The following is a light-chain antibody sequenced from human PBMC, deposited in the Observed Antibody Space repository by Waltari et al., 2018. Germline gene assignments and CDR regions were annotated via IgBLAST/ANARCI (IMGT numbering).Light chain of an antibody. CDR2: RAS. V-gene: IGKV3-15*01. CDR1: QSIGSS. Sequence: ETVVTKSPATLLMSPGERATLSCRTSQSIGSSLAWYQQRPGQAPRLLIYRASTRATGSPDRFSGSGSETEFTLTISSLQSEDIAVYYCQEYNNWPPGTFGQGTKVEI. CDR3: QEYNNWPPGT. J-gene: IGKJ1*01.